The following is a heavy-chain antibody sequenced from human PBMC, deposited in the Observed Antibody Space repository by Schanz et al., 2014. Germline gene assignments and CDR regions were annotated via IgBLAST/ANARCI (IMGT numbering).Heavy chain of an antibody. CDR2: FDPKKGEA. J-gene: IGHJ4*02. CDR3: ATGPHIVVAFDY. CDR1: GSIFSKLL. D-gene: IGHD2-21*01. V-gene: IGHV1-24*01. Sequence: QVQLVQSGAEVKKPGASVKVSCKVSGSIFSKLLMHWVRQGPAKGLEWMGGFDPKKGEAIYAQKFQGRVTMTEDTSTGTAYMELCSLTSEDTAVYYCATGPHIVVAFDYWGQGTLVTVSS.